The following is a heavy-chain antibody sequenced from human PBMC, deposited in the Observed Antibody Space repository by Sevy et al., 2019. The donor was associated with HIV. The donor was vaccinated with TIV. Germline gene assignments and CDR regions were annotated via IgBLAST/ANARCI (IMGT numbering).Heavy chain of an antibody. D-gene: IGHD2-15*01. V-gene: IGHV4-39*01. J-gene: IGHJ4*02. CDR3: ARLDGRDGDNDDY. CDR2: IYYSGST. Sequence: SETLSLTCTVSGGSISSSSYYWGWIRQPPGKGLEWIGSIYYSGSTYYNPSLKSRVTISVDTSKNQFSLKLSSVTAADTAVYYCARLDGRDGDNDDYWGQGTLVTVSS. CDR1: GGSISSSSYY.